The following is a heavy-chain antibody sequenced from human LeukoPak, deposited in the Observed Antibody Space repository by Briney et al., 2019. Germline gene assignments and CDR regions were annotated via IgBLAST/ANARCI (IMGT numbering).Heavy chain of an antibody. Sequence: ASVKVSCKASGSTFTGYYMHWVRQAPGQGLEWMGWINPNSGGTKYAQKFQGRVIMTRDTSISTVYMELSRPRSDDTAVYYCASQTFRGEYSYWGQGTLVTVSS. V-gene: IGHV1-2*02. D-gene: IGHD3-16*01. CDR3: ASQTFRGEYSY. CDR2: INPNSGGT. J-gene: IGHJ4*02. CDR1: GSTFTGYY.